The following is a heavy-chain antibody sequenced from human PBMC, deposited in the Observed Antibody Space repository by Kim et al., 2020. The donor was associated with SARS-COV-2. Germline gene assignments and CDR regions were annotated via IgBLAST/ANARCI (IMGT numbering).Heavy chain of an antibody. J-gene: IGHJ4*02. V-gene: IGHV3-30*02. CDR2: VSFDGTIT. Sequence: GGSLRLSCAASGFKFNYYGMHWVRQAPGKGLEWVAFVSFDGTITYYADSVKGRFTISRDNSKNTLYLQMNSLRAEDTAVYYCAKREDSGRHFFDYWGQGT. CDR1: GFKFNYYG. CDR3: AKREDSGRHFFDY. D-gene: IGHD3-10*01.